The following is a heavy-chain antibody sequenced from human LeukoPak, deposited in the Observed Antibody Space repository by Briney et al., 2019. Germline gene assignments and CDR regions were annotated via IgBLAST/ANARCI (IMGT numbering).Heavy chain of an antibody. CDR3: ARDRGFSYGIDF. D-gene: IGHD5-18*01. CDR2: IQQDGSEK. CDR1: GFSFSSYN. V-gene: IGHV3-7*04. Sequence: GGSLRLSCAASGFSFSSYNMNWVRQAPGKGLEWVANIQQDGSEKYYVDSVKGRFTISRDNAKKSLFLQVSSLRGEDTAVYYCARDRGFSYGIDFWGQGTLVTVSS. J-gene: IGHJ4*02.